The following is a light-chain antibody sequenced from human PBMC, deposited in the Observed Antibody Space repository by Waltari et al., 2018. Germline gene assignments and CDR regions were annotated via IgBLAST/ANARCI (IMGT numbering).Light chain of an antibody. V-gene: IGKV6-21*01. CDR3: HQSSDLPGT. CDR1: QSIGSD. CDR2: YAS. J-gene: IGKJ4*01. Sequence: EIVLTQSPDCQSVTPKEKVTITCRASQSIGSDLHWYQQKPDQSPRLLIKYASQSFSGVPSRFSGSGSGTDFTLTINSLEAEDAATYYCHQSSDLPGTFGGGTKVEIK.